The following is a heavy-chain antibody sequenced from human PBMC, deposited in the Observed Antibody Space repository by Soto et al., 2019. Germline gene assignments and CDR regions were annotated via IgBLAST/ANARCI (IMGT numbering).Heavy chain of an antibody. CDR1: GGSISSYY. J-gene: IGHJ5*02. Sequence: SETLSLTCTVSGGSISSYYWSWIRQPPGKGLEWIGYIYYSGSTNYNPSLKSRVTISVDTSKNQFSLKLSSVTAADTAVYYCARHKNKRWFDPWGQGALVTVSS. CDR2: IYYSGST. V-gene: IGHV4-59*08. CDR3: ARHKNKRWFDP.